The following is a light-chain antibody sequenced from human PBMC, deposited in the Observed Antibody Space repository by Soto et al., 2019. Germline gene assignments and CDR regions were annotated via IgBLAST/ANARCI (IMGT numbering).Light chain of an antibody. CDR1: QIISNN. CDR3: QQYYNWPPTWT. J-gene: IGKJ1*01. V-gene: IGKV3-15*01. CDR2: GAS. Sequence: EKVMTQSPATLSVSPGERATLSCRASQIISNNLAWYQQKRGQAPRLLIYGASTRATGIPARFSGSGSGTEFTLTISSLQSEDFAVYYCQQYYNWPPTWTFGQGTKVEIK.